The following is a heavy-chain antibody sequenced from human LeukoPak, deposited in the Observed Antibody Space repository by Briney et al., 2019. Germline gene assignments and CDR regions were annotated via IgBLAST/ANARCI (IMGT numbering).Heavy chain of an antibody. D-gene: IGHD3-10*01. V-gene: IGHV3-15*07. CDR1: GLTVTNAW. CDR3: TTGIRGD. Sequence: GGSLRLSSSASGLTVTNAWMNWVRQAPGEGLDWVGRIASKTDGGATDYAAPVKGRFTISRDDSKNTLNLQMNSLKTEDTAVYYCTTGIRGDWGQGTLVTVSS. CDR2: IASKTDGGAT. J-gene: IGHJ4*02.